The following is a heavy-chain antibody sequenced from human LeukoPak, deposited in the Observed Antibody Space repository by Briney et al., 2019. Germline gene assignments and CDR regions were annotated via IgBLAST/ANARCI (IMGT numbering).Heavy chain of an antibody. V-gene: IGHV3-23*01. J-gene: IGHJ4*02. Sequence: GGSLRLSCAAAGFTFSSYAMSWVRQAPGKGLEWVSAISGTGGSTYYADSVKGRFTISRDNSKNTLYLQMNSLRVEDTAVYYCAKERYCSSISCYTGDYWGQGTLVTVSS. CDR1: GFTFSSYA. D-gene: IGHD2-2*02. CDR2: ISGTGGST. CDR3: AKERYCSSISCYTGDY.